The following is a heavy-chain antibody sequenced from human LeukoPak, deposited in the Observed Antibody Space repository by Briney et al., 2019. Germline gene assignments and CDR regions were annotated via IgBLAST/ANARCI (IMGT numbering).Heavy chain of an antibody. Sequence: PGGSLRLSCVVSGFTFSRHWMSWVRQAPGKGLEWVANIKQDGSEKYYVDSVKGRFTISRDNAKNSLYLQMNSLRAEDTAVYYCAREAPHSGYDVDYFDYWGQGTLVTVSS. CDR1: GFTFSRHW. CDR3: AREAPHSGYDVDYFDY. D-gene: IGHD5-12*01. V-gene: IGHV3-7*01. CDR2: IKQDGSEK. J-gene: IGHJ4*02.